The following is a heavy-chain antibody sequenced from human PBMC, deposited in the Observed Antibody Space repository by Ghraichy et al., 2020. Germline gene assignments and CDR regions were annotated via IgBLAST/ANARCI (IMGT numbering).Heavy chain of an antibody. CDR1: GFTFSSYA. CDR3: AKVEYSYGFSPIDP. D-gene: IGHD5-18*01. CDR2: ISGSGGST. V-gene: IGHV3-23*01. Sequence: GGSLRLSCAASGFTFSSYAMSWVRQAPGKGLEWVSAISGSGGSTYYADSVKGRFTISRDNSKNTLYLQMNSLRAEDTAVYYCAKVEYSYGFSPIDPWGQGTLVTVSS. J-gene: IGHJ5*02.